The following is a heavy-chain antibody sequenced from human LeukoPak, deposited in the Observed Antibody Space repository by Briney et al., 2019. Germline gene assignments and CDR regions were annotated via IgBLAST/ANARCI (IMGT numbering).Heavy chain of an antibody. Sequence: AGSLRLSCAASGFMFSSYWMHWVRQAPGKGLVWVSRIHGDGSTTSYTDSVKGRFTISRDNARNSLSLQMNRLRAEDTGVYYCARRTTVTTIDYWGQGTLVTVSS. CDR2: IHGDGSTT. J-gene: IGHJ4*02. D-gene: IGHD4-17*01. V-gene: IGHV3-74*01. CDR3: ARRTTVTTIDY. CDR1: GFMFSSYW.